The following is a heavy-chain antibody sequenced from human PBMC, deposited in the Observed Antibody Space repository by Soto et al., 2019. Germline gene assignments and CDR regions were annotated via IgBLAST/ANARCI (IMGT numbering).Heavy chain of an antibody. Sequence: GGSLRLSCVASGFTFRTYAMSWVRQAPGKGLEWVSGLSPSGSATYYADSVKGRFTIFRDNSKNTLNLQMDSLRVEDTAVYYCERNYYDSGSPYYHFDYWGQGSLVTVSS. D-gene: IGHD3-10*01. V-gene: IGHV3-23*01. CDR2: LSPSGSAT. CDR3: ERNYYDSGSPYYHFDY. J-gene: IGHJ4*02. CDR1: GFTFRTYA.